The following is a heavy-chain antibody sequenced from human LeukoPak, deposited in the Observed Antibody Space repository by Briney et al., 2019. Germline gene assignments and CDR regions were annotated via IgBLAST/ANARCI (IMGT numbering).Heavy chain of an antibody. CDR2: INHSGST. J-gene: IGHJ4*02. V-gene: IGHV4-34*01. CDR3: ARGSRYYDFWSGYSNFDY. Sequence: SETLSLTCAVYGGSFSGYYWSWIRQPPGKGLEWIGEINHSGSTNYNPSLKSRVTISVDTSKNQFSLKLSSVTAAGTAVYYCARGSRYYDFWSGYSNFDYWGQGTLVTVSS. CDR1: GGSFSGYY. D-gene: IGHD3-3*01.